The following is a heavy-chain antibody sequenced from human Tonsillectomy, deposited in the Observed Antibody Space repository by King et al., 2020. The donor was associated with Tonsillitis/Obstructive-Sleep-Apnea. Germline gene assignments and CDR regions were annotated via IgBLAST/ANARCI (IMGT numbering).Heavy chain of an antibody. Sequence: VQLVESGGGVVQPGRSLRLSCAASGFTFKSYAMHWVRQAPGKGLEWVAGTSYEGDRTYYADSVKGRFTISRENSKRTLFLQMNGLRVEDTGIYYCAKVQPRYEPHHGRYVWGERPSVSVSS. CDR2: TSYEGDRT. CDR3: AKVQPRYEPHHGRYV. D-gene: IGHD1-14*01. V-gene: IGHV3-30*18. CDR1: GFTFKSYA. J-gene: IGHJ6*04.